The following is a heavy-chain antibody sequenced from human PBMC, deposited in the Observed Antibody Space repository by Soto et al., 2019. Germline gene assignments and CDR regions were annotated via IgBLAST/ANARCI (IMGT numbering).Heavy chain of an antibody. CDR2: ISYDGSNK. CDR1: GFTFSSYA. CDR3: ARGPYRIAAAGTAAWDGMDV. D-gene: IGHD6-13*01. V-gene: IGHV3-30-3*01. Sequence: QVQLVESGGGVVQPGRSLRLSCAASGFTFSSYAMHWVRQAPGKGLEWVAVISYDGSNKYYADSVKGRFTISRDNSKNTLYLQMNSLSAEDTAVYYCARGPYRIAAAGTAAWDGMDVWGQGTTVTVSS. J-gene: IGHJ6*02.